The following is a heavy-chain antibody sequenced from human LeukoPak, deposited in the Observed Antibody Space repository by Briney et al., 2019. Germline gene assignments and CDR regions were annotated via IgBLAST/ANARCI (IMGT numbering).Heavy chain of an antibody. CDR2: MYSRGST. J-gene: IGHJ2*01. D-gene: IGHD2-15*01. CDR1: GGSISSYS. CDR3: ARVLVGALRYCSGGACPFDL. Sequence: PSETLSLTCTVSGGSISSYSWSWIRQPPGKGLEWIGYMYSRGSTNDNPSLKSRVTISRDTSKNQLSLRVTSVTAADTAMYYCARVLVGALRYCSGGACPFDLWGRGTLVTVSS. V-gene: IGHV4-4*08.